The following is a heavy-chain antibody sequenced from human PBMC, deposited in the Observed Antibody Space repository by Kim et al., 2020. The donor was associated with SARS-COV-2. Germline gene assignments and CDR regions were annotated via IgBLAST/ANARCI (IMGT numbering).Heavy chain of an antibody. V-gene: IGHV4-39*01. D-gene: IGHD6-19*01. Sequence: SETLSLTCTVSGGSISSSSYYWGWIRQPPGKGLEWIGSIYYSGSTYYNPSLKSRVTISVDTSKNQFSLKLSSVTAADTAVYYCARVSGGWYPGDYWGQGTLVTVSP. CDR2: IYYSGST. J-gene: IGHJ4*02. CDR1: GGSISSSSYY. CDR3: ARVSGGWYPGDY.